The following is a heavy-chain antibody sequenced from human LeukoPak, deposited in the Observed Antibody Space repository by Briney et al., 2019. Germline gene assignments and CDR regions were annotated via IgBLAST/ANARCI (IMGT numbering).Heavy chain of an antibody. V-gene: IGHV3-30*02. CDR3: AKGGGSGSYYYYYYYMEV. Sequence: GGSLRLSCAASGFTFSSYGMHWVRQAPGKGLEWVAFIRYDGSNKYYADSVKGRFTISRDNSKNTLYLQMNSLRADDTAVYYCAKGGGSGSYYYYYYYMEVWGKGTTVTISS. D-gene: IGHD3-10*01. CDR1: GFTFSSYG. CDR2: IRYDGSNK. J-gene: IGHJ6*03.